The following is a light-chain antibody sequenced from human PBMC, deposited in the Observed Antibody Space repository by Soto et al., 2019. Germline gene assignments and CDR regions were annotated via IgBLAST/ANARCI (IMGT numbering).Light chain of an antibody. CDR1: QGISSW. CDR2: SAS. Sequence: DIQMTQSPSSVSASVGYRVTMPCWASQGISSWLAWYQQKPGAAPKLLIYSASSLESGVPSRFSGSGSGTDFTLTISSLQPEDFATYYCQQTNSFPITFGQGTRLEIK. V-gene: IGKV1-12*01. J-gene: IGKJ5*01. CDR3: QQTNSFPIT.